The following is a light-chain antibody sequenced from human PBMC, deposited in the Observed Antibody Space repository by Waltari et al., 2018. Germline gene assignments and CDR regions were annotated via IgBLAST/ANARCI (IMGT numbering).Light chain of an antibody. J-gene: IGKJ4*01. CDR2: ATS. Sequence: DIQMTQSPSSLSASVGDTVTITCRASQGISNYLAWFQLKPGKAPKSLIYATSTLHSGVPSKFSGGGSGRDFSLTISSLQPEDFATYYCQQYYSYPVPFGGGTKVEIK. CDR3: QQYYSYPVP. CDR1: QGISNY. V-gene: IGKV1-16*02.